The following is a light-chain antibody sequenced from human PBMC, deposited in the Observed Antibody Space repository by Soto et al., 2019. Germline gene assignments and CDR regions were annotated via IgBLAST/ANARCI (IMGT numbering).Light chain of an antibody. J-gene: IGKJ1*01. Sequence: EIVLTHSPCTLSLSPLERATLSFMASQSVSYYLAWYQQKPGQAPRLLIYDASSRATGVPDRFSGSGSGTDFTLTISRVEPEDFAVYYCQLYGSSPKTFGQGTKVDIK. CDR1: QSVSYY. CDR2: DAS. V-gene: IGKV3-20*01. CDR3: QLYGSSPKT.